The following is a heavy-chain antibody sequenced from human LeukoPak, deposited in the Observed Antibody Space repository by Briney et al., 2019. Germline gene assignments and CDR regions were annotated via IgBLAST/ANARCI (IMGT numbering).Heavy chain of an antibody. J-gene: IGHJ4*02. V-gene: IGHV4-59*08. CDR3: ARHLRTFWGIDY. CDR1: GGSISSYH. CDR2: IYYSGST. D-gene: IGHD7-27*01. Sequence: SETLSLTCTVSGGSISSYHWSWIRQPPGKGLEWIGYIYYSGSTNYNPSLKSRVTISVDTSKNQFSLKLSSVTAADTAVYYCARHLRTFWGIDYWGQGTLVTVSS.